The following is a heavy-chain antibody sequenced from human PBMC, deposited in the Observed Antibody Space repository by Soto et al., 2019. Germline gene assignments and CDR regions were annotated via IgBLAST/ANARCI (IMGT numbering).Heavy chain of an antibody. CDR2: INTDGSST. V-gene: IGHV3-74*01. J-gene: IGHJ4*02. Sequence: EVQLVESGGGLVQPGGSLRLSCAVSGFTFSSFWMHWVRQAPGEGLVWVSRINTDGSSTSYADSVKGRFTISKENANNALYQQMNSLRVEETDMYYCAKRGVDTFGLSYWGQGTLVTVSS. D-gene: IGHD3-10*01. CDR3: AKRGVDTFGLSY. CDR1: GFTFSSFW.